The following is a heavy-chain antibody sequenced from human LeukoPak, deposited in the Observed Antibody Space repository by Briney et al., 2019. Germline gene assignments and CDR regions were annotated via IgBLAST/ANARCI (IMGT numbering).Heavy chain of an antibody. CDR1: GGSITSYY. J-gene: IGHJ4*02. CDR2: IYYSGST. V-gene: IGHV4-59*01. Sequence: PSETLSLTCSVSGGSITSYYLSWVRQPPGKGLEWMGYIYYSGSTNYNPSLKSRVNISVDTSKNQFSLRLSSVRAADTAVYYCARVTGYIVEDYFDHWGQGTLVTVSS. CDR3: ARVTGYIVEDYFDH. D-gene: IGHD3-22*01.